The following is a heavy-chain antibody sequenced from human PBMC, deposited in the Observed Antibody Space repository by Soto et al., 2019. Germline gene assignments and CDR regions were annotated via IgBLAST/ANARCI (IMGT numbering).Heavy chain of an antibody. CDR3: ARRAGIAVAGLKGDYYYGMDV. CDR1: GYSLTSYW. V-gene: IGHV5-51*01. Sequence: GESLKISCKGSGYSLTSYWIGWVRQMPGKGLEWMGIIYPGDSDTRYSPSFQGQVTISADKSISTAYLQWSSLKASDTAMDYCARRAGIAVAGLKGDYYYGMDVWGQGTTVTVSS. CDR2: IYPGDSDT. D-gene: IGHD6-19*01. J-gene: IGHJ6*02.